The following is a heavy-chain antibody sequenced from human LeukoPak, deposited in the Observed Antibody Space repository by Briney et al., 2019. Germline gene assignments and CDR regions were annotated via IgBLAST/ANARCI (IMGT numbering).Heavy chain of an antibody. J-gene: IGHJ4*02. CDR1: GFTVSSKY. CDR3: AKYLGYGYYDILTGPFGPVFDY. V-gene: IGHV3-66*01. CDR2: IYSDGNT. Sequence: GGSLRLSCAASGFTVSSKYMSWVRRPPGTGLEWVSVIYSDGNTYYADSVKGRFTISRDNSKNTVYLQMNSLRAEDTAVYYCAKYLGYGYYDILTGPFGPVFDYWGQGTLVTVSS. D-gene: IGHD3-9*01.